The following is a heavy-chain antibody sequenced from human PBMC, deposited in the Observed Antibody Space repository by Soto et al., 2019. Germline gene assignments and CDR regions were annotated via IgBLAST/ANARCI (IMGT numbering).Heavy chain of an antibody. V-gene: IGHV3-30-3*01. CDR1: GFTFSSYA. D-gene: IGHD1-26*01. CDR3: ARQNSGSYSAFDI. J-gene: IGHJ3*02. Sequence: GGSLRLSCAASGFTFSSYAMHWVRQAPGKGLEWVAVISYDESNKYYADSVKGRFTISRDNSKNTLYLQMNSLRADDTVVYYCARQNSGSYSAFDIWGQGTMVTVSS. CDR2: ISYDESNK.